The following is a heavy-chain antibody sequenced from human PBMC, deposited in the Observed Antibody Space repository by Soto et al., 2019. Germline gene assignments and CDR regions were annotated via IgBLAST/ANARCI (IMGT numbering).Heavy chain of an antibody. V-gene: IGHV1-24*01. CDR1: GYTLTELS. Sequence: GASVKVSCKVSGYTLTELSMHWVRQAPGKGLEWMGGFDPEDGETIYAQKFQGRATMTEDTSTDTAYMELSSLRSEDTAVYYCATIPQWLEDYFDYWGQGTLVTVSS. CDR3: ATIPQWLEDYFDY. D-gene: IGHD5-12*01. CDR2: FDPEDGET. J-gene: IGHJ4*02.